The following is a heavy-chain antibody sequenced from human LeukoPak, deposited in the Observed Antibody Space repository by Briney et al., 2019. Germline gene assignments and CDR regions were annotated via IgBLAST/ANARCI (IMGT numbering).Heavy chain of an antibody. Sequence: ASVKVSCKASGYTFTSYAMHWVRQAPGQRLEWMGWINAGNGNTKYSQKFQGRVTITRDTSASTAYMELSSLRSEDTAVYYCARDMGSGWRRNAFDIWGQGTMVTVSS. V-gene: IGHV1-3*01. CDR2: INAGNGNT. CDR3: ARDMGSGWRRNAFDI. D-gene: IGHD6-19*01. J-gene: IGHJ3*02. CDR1: GYTFTSYA.